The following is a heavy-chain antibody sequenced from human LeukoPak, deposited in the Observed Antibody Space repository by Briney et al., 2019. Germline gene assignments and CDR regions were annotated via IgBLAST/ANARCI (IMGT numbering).Heavy chain of an antibody. Sequence: ASVKVSCKASGGTFSSYAISWVRQAPGQGLEWMGRIIPTFGIANYAQKLQGRVTITADKSTSTAYMELSSLRSEDTAVYYCARVVTPHDAFDIWGQGTMVTVSS. J-gene: IGHJ3*02. CDR3: ARVVTPHDAFDI. CDR2: IIPTFGIA. CDR1: GGTFSSYA. D-gene: IGHD5-18*01. V-gene: IGHV1-69*04.